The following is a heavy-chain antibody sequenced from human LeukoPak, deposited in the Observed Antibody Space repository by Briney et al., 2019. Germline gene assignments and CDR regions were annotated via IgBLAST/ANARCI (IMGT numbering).Heavy chain of an antibody. Sequence: GGPLRLSCAASGFTISSYSMNCLRHAPGKGLEWVSSISSGSSHIYYADSVQGRFTISRDNAKNSLYLQMKSLRAEDTAVYYCAKAMYSSGWDDLDYWGQGTLVTVSS. CDR1: GFTISSYS. D-gene: IGHD6-19*01. CDR3: AKAMYSSGWDDLDY. V-gene: IGHV3-21*01. CDR2: ISSGSSHI. J-gene: IGHJ4*02.